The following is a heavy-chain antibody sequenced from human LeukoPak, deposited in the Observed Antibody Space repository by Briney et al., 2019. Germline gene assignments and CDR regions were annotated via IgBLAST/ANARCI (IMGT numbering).Heavy chain of an antibody. V-gene: IGHV3-49*04. D-gene: IGHD2-8*01. CDR1: GFTFGDYA. CDR2: IRSKAYGGTT. J-gene: IGHJ5*02. CDR3: ARDRQWAFDP. Sequence: GGSLRLSCTASGFTFGDYAMSWVRQAPGKGLEWVGFIRSKAYGGTTEYAASVKGRFTISRDDSKSIAYLQMNSLRAEDTAVYYCARDRQWAFDPWGQGTLVTVSS.